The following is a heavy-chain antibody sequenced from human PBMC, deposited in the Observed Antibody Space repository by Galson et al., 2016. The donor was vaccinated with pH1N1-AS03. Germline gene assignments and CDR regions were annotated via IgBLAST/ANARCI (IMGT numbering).Heavy chain of an antibody. CDR3: TRYARGPSF. Sequence: SLRLSCAASGFTFSDNHMSWIRQAPGRGLEYIGYISESGSGTVYRDSVKGRFTISRDNAKNSLDLQMNSLRAEDTAVYYCTRYARGPSFGGQGTLVTVSS. J-gene: IGHJ4*02. V-gene: IGHV3-11*04. CDR1: GFTFSDNH. CDR2: ISESGSGT.